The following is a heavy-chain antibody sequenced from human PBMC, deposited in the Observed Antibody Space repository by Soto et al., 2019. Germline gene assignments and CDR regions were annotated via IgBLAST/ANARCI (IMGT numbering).Heavy chain of an antibody. Sequence: GESLKISCKVSGFTFTSYWIAGVRQMPGKGLEWMGIIYPGDSDSSYSPSFQGQVTISADKSINTAYLHWSSLKASDTAIYYCAKHEGYCSTTTCSNFDYWGQGTLVTVSS. CDR3: AKHEGYCSTTTCSNFDY. V-gene: IGHV5-51*01. CDR1: GFTFTSYW. D-gene: IGHD2-2*01. J-gene: IGHJ4*02. CDR2: IYPGDSDS.